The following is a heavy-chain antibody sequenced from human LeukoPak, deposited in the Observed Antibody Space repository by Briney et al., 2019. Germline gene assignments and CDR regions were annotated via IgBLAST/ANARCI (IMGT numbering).Heavy chain of an antibody. CDR2: IGAGGTFT. V-gene: IGHV3-23*01. J-gene: IGHJ6*02. CDR3: AKSTIAAVGKDYYYAMDA. D-gene: IGHD6-13*01. Sequence: GGSLRLSCTASGFTFSSYAMNWVRQAPGKVLEWVSGIGAGGTFTYYADSVKGRFTISRDNSKNTLYLELHSLRGEDTAVYYCAKSTIAAVGKDYYYAMDAWGQGTTVTVSS. CDR1: GFTFSSYA.